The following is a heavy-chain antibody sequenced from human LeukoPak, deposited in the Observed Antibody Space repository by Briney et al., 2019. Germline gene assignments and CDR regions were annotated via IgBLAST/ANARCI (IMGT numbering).Heavy chain of an antibody. V-gene: IGHV3-53*01. Sequence: QTGGSLRFSCAASGFTVSSNYMSWVRQAPGKGLEWVSVIYSGGSTYYADSVKGRFTISRDNSKNTLYLQMNSLRAEDTAVYYCARDSVSRFGELSLYLDYWGQGTLVTVSS. CDR1: GFTVSSNY. D-gene: IGHD3-10*01. J-gene: IGHJ4*02. CDR2: IYSGGST. CDR3: ARDSVSRFGELSLYLDY.